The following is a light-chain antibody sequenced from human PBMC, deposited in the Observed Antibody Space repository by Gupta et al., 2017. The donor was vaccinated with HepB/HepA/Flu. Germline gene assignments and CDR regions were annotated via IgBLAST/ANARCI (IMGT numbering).Light chain of an antibody. CDR1: QSVISNY. J-gene: IGKJ3*01. CDR3: QQYGCYTGFT. Sequence: EIVLTQSPGTVSLSPGERASLSCRSSQSVISNYLAWYQQKPGQAPRLLIYGAASRATGIPDRFSGSGCGTDFTLTISTREPEDVAVYFCQQYGCYTGFTFGHGTKVDIK. CDR2: GAA. V-gene: IGKV3-20*01.